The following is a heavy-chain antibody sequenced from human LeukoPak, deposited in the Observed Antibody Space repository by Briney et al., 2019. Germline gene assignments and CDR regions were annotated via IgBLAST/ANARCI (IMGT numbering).Heavy chain of an antibody. CDR2: IYHSGST. D-gene: IGHD3-22*01. CDR3: ARGERGITMIVVPWRAAFDM. V-gene: IGHV4-38-2*02. Sequence: SETLSLTCTVSGYSISSGYYWGWIRQPPGKGLEWIGSIYHSGSTYYNPSLKSRVTISVDTSNNQFSLKLSSVTAADTAVYYCARGERGITMIVVPWRAAFDMWGQGTMVTVSS. J-gene: IGHJ3*02. CDR1: GYSISSGYY.